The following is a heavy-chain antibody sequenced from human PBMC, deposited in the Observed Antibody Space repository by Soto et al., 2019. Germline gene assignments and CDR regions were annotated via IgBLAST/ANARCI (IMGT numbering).Heavy chain of an antibody. V-gene: IGHV3-23*01. CDR1: GFTFSSYG. Sequence: GGSLRLACAASGFTFSSYGMHWVRQAPGKGLEWVSAICGSGGSTYYADSVKGRFTISRDNSKNTLYLQMNSLRAEDTAVYYCAKVRGEYSSSSGLDYWGQGTLVTVSS. CDR2: ICGSGGST. D-gene: IGHD6-6*01. CDR3: AKVRGEYSSSSGLDY. J-gene: IGHJ4*02.